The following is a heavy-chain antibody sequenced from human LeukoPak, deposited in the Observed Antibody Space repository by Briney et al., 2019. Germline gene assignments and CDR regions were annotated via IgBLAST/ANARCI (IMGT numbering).Heavy chain of an antibody. Sequence: GGSLRLSCEASGFTFNAYSMNWARQAPGKGLEWVSSIDSSGGYMFYADSVKGRFIISRDNAKDSLYLQMNSLRVEDTTVYYCLRGDRRDYWGQGTLVTVSS. CDR1: GFTFNAYS. CDR3: LRGDRRDY. J-gene: IGHJ4*02. CDR2: IDSSGGYM. V-gene: IGHV3-21*06.